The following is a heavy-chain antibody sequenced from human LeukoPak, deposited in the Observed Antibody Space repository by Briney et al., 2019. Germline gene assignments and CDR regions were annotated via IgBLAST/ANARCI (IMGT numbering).Heavy chain of an antibody. D-gene: IGHD7-27*01. CDR3: ARDHLGFDAFDI. CDR2: IYSGGNT. Sequence: GGSLRLSCTVSGFTVSSNSMSWVRQAPGKGLEWVSFIYSGGNTHYSASVKGRFTISSANSKTTPYLQMKSLTAEHRAVYYCARDHLGFDAFDIWGQGTMVTVSS. J-gene: IGHJ3*02. V-gene: IGHV3-53*01. CDR1: GFTVSSNS.